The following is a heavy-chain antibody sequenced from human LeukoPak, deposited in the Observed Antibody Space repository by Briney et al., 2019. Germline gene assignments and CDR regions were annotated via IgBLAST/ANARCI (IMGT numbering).Heavy chain of an antibody. CDR2: INPDGSTI. Sequence: GGSLRLSCAASGFTFSNYWVHWVRQAPGKGLVWVSRINPDGSTINYADSVRGRFTISRDNAKNTLYLQMNSLRAEDTAVYYCATAGNYRFDYWGQGTLVTVSS. V-gene: IGHV3-74*01. D-gene: IGHD1-7*01. CDR3: ATAGNYRFDY. CDR1: GFTFSNYW. J-gene: IGHJ4*02.